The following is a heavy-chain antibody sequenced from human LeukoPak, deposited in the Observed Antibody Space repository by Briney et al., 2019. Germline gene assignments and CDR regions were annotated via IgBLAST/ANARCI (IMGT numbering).Heavy chain of an antibody. CDR2: IYSGGST. CDR1: GFTVSSNY. CDR3: ASGSGSYRTPYYMDV. Sequence: PGGSLRLSCAASGFTVSSNYVSWVRQAPGKGLEWVSIIYSGGSTNYADSVKGRFTISRDNSKNTLYLQMNSLRAEDTAVYYCASGSGSYRTPYYMDVWGKGTTVTVSS. D-gene: IGHD3-10*01. V-gene: IGHV3-53*01. J-gene: IGHJ6*03.